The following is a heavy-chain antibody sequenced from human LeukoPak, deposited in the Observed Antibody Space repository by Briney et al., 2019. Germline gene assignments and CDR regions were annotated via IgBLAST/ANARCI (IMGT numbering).Heavy chain of an antibody. V-gene: IGHV3-66*02. Sequence: GGSLRLSCAASVFTVSSNYMSWVRQAPGKGLGWGSVIYRVGCAYYSASVKGRFTISRDNSKNTLYLQMNSLRAEDTAVYYCARGSSIVGATGSRHDSFDPWGQGTLVTVSS. J-gene: IGHJ5*02. CDR3: ARGSSIVGATGSRHDSFDP. D-gene: IGHD1-26*01. CDR2: IYRVGCA. CDR1: VFTVSSNY.